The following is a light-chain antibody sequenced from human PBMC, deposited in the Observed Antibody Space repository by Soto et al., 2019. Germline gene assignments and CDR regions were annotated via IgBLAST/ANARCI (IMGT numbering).Light chain of an antibody. Sequence: DIQMTQSPSTLSASVGDRVTITCRASQSISSWLAWYQQRPGKAPKLLIYDASSLESGVPSRFSGSGSGTEFTLTISSLQPGDFATYYCQHYNSYPWTFGQGTKVDIK. CDR3: QHYNSYPWT. CDR1: QSISSW. J-gene: IGKJ1*01. V-gene: IGKV1-5*01. CDR2: DAS.